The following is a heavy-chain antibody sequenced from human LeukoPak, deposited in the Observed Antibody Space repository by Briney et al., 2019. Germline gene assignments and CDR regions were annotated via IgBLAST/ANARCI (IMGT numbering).Heavy chain of an antibody. CDR1: GFSLSTTGVG. V-gene: IGHV2-5*01. J-gene: IGHJ4*02. CDR2: IYWNDDK. Sequence: SGATLVNPTQTLTLTCTFSGFSLSTTGVGVNWIRQSPGKALEWLALIYWNDDKRYSPSLRSRLTITRDTSKNQVVLTMTNMDPVDTATYYCAHRGGAVAGHYYFDYWGQGTLVTVSS. CDR3: AHRGGAVAGHYYFDY. D-gene: IGHD6-19*01.